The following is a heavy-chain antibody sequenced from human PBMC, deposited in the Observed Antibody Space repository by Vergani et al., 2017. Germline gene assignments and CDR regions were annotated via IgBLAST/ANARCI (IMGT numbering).Heavy chain of an antibody. V-gene: IGHV4-59*11. CDR2: IYYSGST. Sequence: QVQLQESGPGLVKPSETLSLTCTVSGGSISSHYWSWIRQPPGKGLEWIGYIYYSGSTNYNPSLKSRVTIAVDTSKNQLSLKLSSVTAADTAVYYCARLWRVGRSARRYGMDVWGQGTTVTVSS. D-gene: IGHD2-21*01. CDR3: ARLWRVGRSARRYGMDV. J-gene: IGHJ6*02. CDR1: GGSISSHY.